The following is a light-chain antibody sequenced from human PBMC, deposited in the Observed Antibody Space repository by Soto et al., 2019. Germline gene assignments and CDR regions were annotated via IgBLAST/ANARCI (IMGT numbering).Light chain of an antibody. CDR3: QHYNSYSGT. Sequence: DIQMTQSPSTLSRSLGDRVTISCRASQTISSWLAGYQQKPGKDATLLIYNGSTFKSGGPSGCSGSGCGTEFFLPISSLQADDFATDYCQHYNSYSGTFGQGTKVDIK. CDR2: NGS. V-gene: IGKV1-5*03. CDR1: QTISSW. J-gene: IGKJ1*01.